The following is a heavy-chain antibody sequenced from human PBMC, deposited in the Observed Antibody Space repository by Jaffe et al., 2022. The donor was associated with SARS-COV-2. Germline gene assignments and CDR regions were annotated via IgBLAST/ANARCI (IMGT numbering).Heavy chain of an antibody. Sequence: EVQLVESGGGLVKPGGSLRLSCAASGFTFSNYNLNWVRQAPGKGLEWVSSISSSSTYIYYADSMKGRFTVSRDNAKNSLYLQMNSLRAEDTAVYYCARGAASGVFSSSWYFDYWGQGALVTVSS. CDR2: ISSSSTYI. CDR3: ARGAASGVFSSSWYFDY. CDR1: GFTFSNYN. D-gene: IGHD6-13*01. J-gene: IGHJ4*02. V-gene: IGHV3-21*01.